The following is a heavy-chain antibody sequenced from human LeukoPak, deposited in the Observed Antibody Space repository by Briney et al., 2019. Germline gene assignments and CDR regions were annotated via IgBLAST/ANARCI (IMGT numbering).Heavy chain of an antibody. CDR3: AKAMIRGGVVRIPDY. Sequence: GGSLRLSCAASGFTFSSYAMSWVRQAPGKGLEWVSAISGSGGSTYYADSVKGRFTISRDNSKNTLYLQTNSLRAEDTAVYYCAKAMIRGGVVRIPDYWGQGTLVTVSS. J-gene: IGHJ4*02. CDR1: GFTFSSYA. V-gene: IGHV3-23*01. CDR2: ISGSGGST. D-gene: IGHD3-3*01.